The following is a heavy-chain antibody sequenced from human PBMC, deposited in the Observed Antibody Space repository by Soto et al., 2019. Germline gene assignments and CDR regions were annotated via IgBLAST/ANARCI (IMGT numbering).Heavy chain of an antibody. CDR2: FDPEDGET. CDR1: GYTLTELS. J-gene: IGHJ6*02. Sequence: ASVKVSCKVSGYTLTELSMHWVRQAPGKGLEWMGGFDPEDGETIYAQKFQGRVTMTEDTSTDTAYMELSSLRSEDTAVYYCATCSSTSFSYYYYGMDVWGQGTTVTVSS. V-gene: IGHV1-24*01. CDR3: ATCSSTSFSYYYYGMDV. D-gene: IGHD2-2*01.